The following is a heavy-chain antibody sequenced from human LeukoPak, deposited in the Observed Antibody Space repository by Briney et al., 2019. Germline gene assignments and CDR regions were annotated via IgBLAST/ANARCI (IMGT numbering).Heavy chain of an antibody. CDR1: GYTFTGYY. CDR3: ARAGQDIVVVPAADYYYYYMDV. J-gene: IGHJ6*03. V-gene: IGHV1-2*02. D-gene: IGHD2-2*01. CDR2: INPNSGGT. Sequence: ASVKVSCKASGYTFTGYYMHWVRQAPGQGLEWMGWINPNSGGTNYAQKFQGRVTMTRDTSISTAYMELSRLRSDDTAVYYCARAGQDIVVVPAADYYYYYMDVWGKGTTVTVSS.